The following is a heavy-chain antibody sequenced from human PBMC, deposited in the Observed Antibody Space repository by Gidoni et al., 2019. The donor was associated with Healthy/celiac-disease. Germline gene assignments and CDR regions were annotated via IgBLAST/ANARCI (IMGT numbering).Heavy chain of an antibody. J-gene: IGHJ4*02. D-gene: IGHD2-15*01. CDR3: ARILGYCSGGSCEIDY. V-gene: IGHV2-70*04. CDR2: IDWDDDK. CDR1: GFSLGTMGMR. Sequence: QVTLKESGPALVIPTQTLTLTCTFSGFSLGTMGMRGSGIRQPPGKAPEWLARIDWDDDKFYSTSLKTRLTIYKDTAKNQVVLTMTNMDPVDTATYYCARILGYCSGGSCEIDYWGQGTLVTVSS.